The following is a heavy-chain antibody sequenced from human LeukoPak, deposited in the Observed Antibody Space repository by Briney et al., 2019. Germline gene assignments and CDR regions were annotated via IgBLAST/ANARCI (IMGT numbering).Heavy chain of an antibody. Sequence: ASVKVSCKASGYTFTGYYMHWVRQAPGQGLEWMGWINPNSGGTNYAQKFQGRATMTRDTSISTAYMELSRLRSDDTAVYYCARVYSSSSGWFDPWGQGTLVTVSS. CDR1: GYTFTGYY. CDR3: ARVYSSSSGWFDP. V-gene: IGHV1-2*02. CDR2: INPNSGGT. J-gene: IGHJ5*02. D-gene: IGHD6-6*01.